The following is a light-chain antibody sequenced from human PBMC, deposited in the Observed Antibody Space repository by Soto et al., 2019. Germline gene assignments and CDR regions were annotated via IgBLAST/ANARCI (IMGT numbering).Light chain of an antibody. CDR3: QQYGSSPFT. J-gene: IGKJ3*01. CDR1: QSVSSTY. V-gene: IGKV3-20*01. CDR2: GAS. Sequence: EIVLTQSPGTLSLSPWERATLSCRASQSVSSTYLAWYQQKPGQAPRLLISGASSRATGIPDRFSGSGSGTDFTLTVSRLEPEDFAVYYCQQYGSSPFTFGPGTKVDIK.